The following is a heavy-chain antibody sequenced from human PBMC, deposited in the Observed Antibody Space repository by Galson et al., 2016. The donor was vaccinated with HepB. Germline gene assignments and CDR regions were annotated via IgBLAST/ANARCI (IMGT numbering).Heavy chain of an antibody. CDR2: VYHTGST. J-gene: IGHJ4*02. D-gene: IGHD4-23*01. Sequence: SLRLSCAASGFTFSRYAMSWVRQAPGKGLEWIGEVYHTGSTNYNPSLKSRVTISVDRSKNDFSLNLDSVTAADTAIYYCARMKFGVKVFDQWGPGTLVTVSP. V-gene: IGHV4-4*02. CDR1: GFTFSRYAM. CDR3: ARMKFGVKVFDQ.